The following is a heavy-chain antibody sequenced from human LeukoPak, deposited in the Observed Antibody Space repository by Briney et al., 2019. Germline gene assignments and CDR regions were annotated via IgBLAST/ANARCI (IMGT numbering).Heavy chain of an antibody. CDR3: ARDWSGYSGYERYNWFDP. D-gene: IGHD5-12*01. J-gene: IGHJ5*02. Sequence: GASVKVSCKASGYTFTGYYMHWVRQAPGQGLEWMGWINPNSGGTNYAQKFQGRVTMTRDTSISTAYMELSRLRSDDTAVYYCARDWSGYSGYERYNWFDPWGQGTLVTVSP. V-gene: IGHV1-2*02. CDR2: INPNSGGT. CDR1: GYTFTGYY.